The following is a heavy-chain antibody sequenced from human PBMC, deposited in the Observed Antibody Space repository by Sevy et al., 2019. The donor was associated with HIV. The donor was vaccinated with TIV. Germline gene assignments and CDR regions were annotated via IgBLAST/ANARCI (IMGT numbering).Heavy chain of an antibody. CDR3: ARRNDFAI. CDR1: GGSINSDH. CDR2: VYYIGGT. Sequence: SETLSLTCTVSGGSINSDHWNWIRQPPGKGLEWIGYVYYIGGTNYNPSLKNRVTISVDRTKNQFSLKLTPVTAADTAGYYCARRNDFAIWGQGTMVTVSS. J-gene: IGHJ3*02. V-gene: IGHV4-59*08.